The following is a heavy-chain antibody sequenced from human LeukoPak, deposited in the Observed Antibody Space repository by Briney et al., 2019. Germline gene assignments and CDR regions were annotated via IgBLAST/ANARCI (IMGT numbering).Heavy chain of an antibody. CDR3: AKVSAVQHFFDY. D-gene: IGHD2-2*01. V-gene: IGHV3-66*01. CDR2: IYTGGAT. Sequence: GGSLRLSCAASGFTVSTNYMTWVRQAPGKGLEWVSVIYTGGATYYADSVKGRFTISRDNSKNTLYLQMNSLRAEDTAVYYCAKVSAVQHFFDYWGQGTLVTVSS. CDR1: GFTVSTNY. J-gene: IGHJ4*02.